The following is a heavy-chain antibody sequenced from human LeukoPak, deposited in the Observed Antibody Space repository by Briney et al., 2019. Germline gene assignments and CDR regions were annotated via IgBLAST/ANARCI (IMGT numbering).Heavy chain of an antibody. CDR2: IYYSGST. CDR1: GGSISSGGYY. D-gene: IGHD5-24*01. V-gene: IGHV4-31*03. CDR3: ARDRGDGYNN. Sequence: SQTLSLTCTVSGGSISSGGYYWSWIRQHPGRGLEWIGYIYYSGSTYYNPSLKSRVTISVDTSKNQFSLKLSSVTAADTAVYYCARDRGDGYNNWGQGTLVTVSS. J-gene: IGHJ4*02.